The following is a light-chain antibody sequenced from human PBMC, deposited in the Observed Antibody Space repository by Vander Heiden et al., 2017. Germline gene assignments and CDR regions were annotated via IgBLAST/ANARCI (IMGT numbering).Light chain of an antibody. V-gene: IGKV1-39*01. Sequence: TQSPSSLSASVGDRVTITCRASQSISSYLNWYQQKPGKAPKLLIYAASSLQSGVPSRFSGSGSGTDFTLTISRLQPEDFATYYCQQSDSTPSTFGQGTKVEIK. CDR3: QQSDSTPST. J-gene: IGKJ1*01. CDR2: AAS. CDR1: QSISSY.